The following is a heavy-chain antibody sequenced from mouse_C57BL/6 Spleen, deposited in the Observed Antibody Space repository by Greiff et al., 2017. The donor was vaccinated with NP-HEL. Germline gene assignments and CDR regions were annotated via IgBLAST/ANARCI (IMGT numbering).Heavy chain of an antibody. Sequence: QVQLKQPGAELVKPGASVKVSCKASGYTFTSYWMPWVKQRPGPGLEWIGRIHPSDSDTNYNQKFKGKATLTVDKSSSTAYMQLSSLTSEDAAVYYCAMREIYYDYDGGYAMDYWGQGTSVTVSS. J-gene: IGHJ4*01. D-gene: IGHD2-4*01. V-gene: IGHV1-74*01. CDR1: GYTFTSYW. CDR2: IHPSDSDT. CDR3: AMREIYYDYDGGYAMDY.